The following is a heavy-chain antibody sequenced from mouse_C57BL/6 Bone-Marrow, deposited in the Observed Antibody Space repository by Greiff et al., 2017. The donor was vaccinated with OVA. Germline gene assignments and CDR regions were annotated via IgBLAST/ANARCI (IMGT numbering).Heavy chain of an antibody. J-gene: IGHJ3*01. CDR2: ISSGGSYT. CDR3: GRGRRRFAY. V-gene: IGHV5-6*02. Sequence: EVKLVESGGDLVKPGGSLKLSCAASGFTFSSYGMSWVRQTPDKRLEWVATISSGGSYTYYPDSVKGRFTISRDNAKNTLYLQMSSLKSEDTAMYYCGRGRRRFAYWGQGTLVTVSA. CDR1: GFTFSSYG.